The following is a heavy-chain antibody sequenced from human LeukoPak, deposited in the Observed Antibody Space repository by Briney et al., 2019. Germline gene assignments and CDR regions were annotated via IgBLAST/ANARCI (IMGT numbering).Heavy chain of an antibody. D-gene: IGHD3-3*01. CDR3: ARASPCITIFGVVTLTTSWFDP. CDR1: GGSFSGYY. V-gene: IGHV4-34*01. CDR2: INHSGST. Sequence: SQTLSLTCAVYGGSFSGYYWSWIRQPPGKGLEWIGEINHSGSTNYNPSLKSRVTISVDTSKNQFSLKLSSVTAADTAVYYCARASPCITIFGVVTLTTSWFDPWGQGTLVTVSS. J-gene: IGHJ5*02.